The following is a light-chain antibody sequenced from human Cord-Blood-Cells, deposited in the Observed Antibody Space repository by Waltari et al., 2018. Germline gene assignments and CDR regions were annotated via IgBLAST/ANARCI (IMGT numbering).Light chain of an antibody. Sequence: QSALTQPASVSGSPGQSTTISCPGTSSDVGGDNYVSWYQQHPGKAPKLMIYDVSKRPSGVSNRFSGSKSGNTASLTISGLQAEDEADYYCSSYTSSSTVVFGGGTKLTVL. CDR3: SSYTSSSTVV. CDR1: SSDVGGDNY. CDR2: DVS. V-gene: IGLV2-14*01. J-gene: IGLJ2*01.